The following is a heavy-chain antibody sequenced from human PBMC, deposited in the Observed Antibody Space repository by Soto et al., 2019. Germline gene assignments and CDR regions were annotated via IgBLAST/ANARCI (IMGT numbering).Heavy chain of an antibody. D-gene: IGHD2-15*01. CDR2: MNPNSGNT. Sequence: QVQLVQSGAEVKKPGASVKVSCKASGYTFTSYDINWVRQATGQGLEWMGWMNPNSGNTGYAQKFQGRVTMTTNTSISTAYMDPSSLRSADTAAYYCAGQKVEASDYWGQGNLVTVSS. CDR3: AGQKVEASDY. CDR1: GYTFTSYD. J-gene: IGHJ4*02. V-gene: IGHV1-8*01.